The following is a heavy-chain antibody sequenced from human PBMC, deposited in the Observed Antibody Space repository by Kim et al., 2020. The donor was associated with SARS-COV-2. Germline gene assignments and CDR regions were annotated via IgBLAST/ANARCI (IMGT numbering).Heavy chain of an antibody. V-gene: IGHV1-2*06. CDR3: ARAAAGIRGVSEFDY. CDR2: INPNSGGT. D-gene: IGHD6-13*01. CDR1: GYTFTGYY. J-gene: IGHJ4*02. Sequence: ASVKVSCKASGYTFTGYYMHWVRQAPGQGLEWMGRINPNSGGTNYAQKFQGRVTMTRDTSISTAYMELSRLRSDDTAVYYCARAAAGIRGVSEFDYWGQGTLVTVSS.